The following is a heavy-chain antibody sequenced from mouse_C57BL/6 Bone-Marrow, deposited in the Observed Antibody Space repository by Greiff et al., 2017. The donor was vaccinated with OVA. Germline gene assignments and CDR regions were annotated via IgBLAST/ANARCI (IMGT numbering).Heavy chain of an antibody. CDR1: GFSLSSYC. Sequence: QVQLKESGPGLVAPSQRLSITCTVSGFSLSSYCVHWVRQPPAKGLEWLVVIWRDGCTTYNSALKSRLSISKDNSKRQVFLKMNSRQTDDTAMYYCSRKWGYAMDYWGQGTSVTVSS. V-gene: IGHV2-6*02. CDR2: IWRDGCT. CDR3: SRKWGYAMDY. J-gene: IGHJ4*01.